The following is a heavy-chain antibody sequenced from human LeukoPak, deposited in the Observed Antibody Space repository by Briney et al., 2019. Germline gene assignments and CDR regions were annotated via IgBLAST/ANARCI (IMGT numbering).Heavy chain of an antibody. CDR3: ARESGYSGYDYFDY. CDR1: GGSIGISSYY. Sequence: PSGTLSLTCTVSGGSIGISSYYWGWIRQPPGKGLEWIGSISYSGSTNYSPSLKSRATISVDRSKNQFSLKLSSVTAADTAVYYCARESGYSGYDYFDYWGQGTLVTVSS. V-gene: IGHV4-39*07. CDR2: ISYSGST. D-gene: IGHD5-12*01. J-gene: IGHJ4*02.